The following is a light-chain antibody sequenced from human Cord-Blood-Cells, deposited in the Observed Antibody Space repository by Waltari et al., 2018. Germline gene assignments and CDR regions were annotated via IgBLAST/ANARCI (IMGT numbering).Light chain of an antibody. CDR3: QQYGSSPWT. CDR1: QCVSSSY. CDR2: GAS. V-gene: IGKV3-20*01. Sequence: EIVLTKSPGTLSLSPGERATLSCRASQCVSSSYLAWYQQKPGQAPSLLIYGASSRATGIPDRFSGSGSGTDFTLTSSRLEPEDFAVYYCQQYGSSPWTFGQGTKVEIK. J-gene: IGKJ1*01.